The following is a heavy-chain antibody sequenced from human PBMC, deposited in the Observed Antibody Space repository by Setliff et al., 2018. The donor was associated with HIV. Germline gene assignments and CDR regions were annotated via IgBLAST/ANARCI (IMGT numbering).Heavy chain of an antibody. CDR2: IFRSGTT. CDR3: ARDRHYSGLGSYGP. Sequence: PSETLSLTCTLSGGSFGDYHWSWIRQPAGRGLEWIGRIFRSGTTDYKFSLKSRVTLSIDTSRNQFSLRLTSVTAEDTAVYYCARDRHYSGLGSYGPWGPGTLVTVSS. V-gene: IGHV4-4*07. D-gene: IGHD3-10*01. J-gene: IGHJ5*02. CDR1: GGSFGDYH.